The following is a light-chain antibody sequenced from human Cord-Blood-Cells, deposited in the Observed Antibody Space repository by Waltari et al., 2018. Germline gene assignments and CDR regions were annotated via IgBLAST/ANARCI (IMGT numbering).Light chain of an antibody. CDR3: QQYNNWPPLT. Sequence: EIVMTQSPATLYVSPGERATLSCRASQSVRSNLTGYQQKTGHAPRLLIYCASTRATGIPARFSGSGSGTEFTLTISSLQSEDFAVYYCQQYNNWPPLTFGGGTKVEIK. CDR1: QSVRSN. J-gene: IGKJ4*01. V-gene: IGKV3-15*01. CDR2: CAS.